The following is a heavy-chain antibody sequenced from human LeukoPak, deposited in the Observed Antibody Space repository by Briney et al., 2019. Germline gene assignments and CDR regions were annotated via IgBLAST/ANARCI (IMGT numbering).Heavy chain of an antibody. Sequence: GGSLRLSCAASGFTVSSNYMSWVRQAPGKGLEWVSVIYIGGSTYYADSVKGRFTISRDISKNTLYLQIYSLRAEGTAIYYCARDSETETGWYYYGMDVWGQGTTVTVSS. CDR3: ARDSETETGWYYYGMDV. CDR2: IYIGGST. D-gene: IGHD1-1*01. V-gene: IGHV3-53*01. CDR1: GFTVSSNY. J-gene: IGHJ6*02.